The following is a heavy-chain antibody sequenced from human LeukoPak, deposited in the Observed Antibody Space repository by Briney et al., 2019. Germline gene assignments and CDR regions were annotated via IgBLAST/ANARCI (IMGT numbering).Heavy chain of an antibody. Sequence: GGSLRLSCAASGFTFSSYSMNWVRQAPGKGLEWVSYISSSSSTIYYADSVKGRFTISRDNAKNSLYLQMNSLRAEDTAVYYCARQKGNIVVVPAAIDCWGQGTLVTVSS. J-gene: IGHJ4*02. D-gene: IGHD2-2*01. CDR1: GFTFSSYS. CDR3: ARQKGNIVVVPAAIDC. CDR2: ISSSSSTI. V-gene: IGHV3-48*01.